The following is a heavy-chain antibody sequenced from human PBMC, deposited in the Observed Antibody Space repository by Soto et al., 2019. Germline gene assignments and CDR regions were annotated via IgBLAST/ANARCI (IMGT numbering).Heavy chain of an antibody. CDR1: GYTFTTYT. Sequence: GASVKVSCKASGYTFTTYTMHWVRQAPGQTVEWMGWINTNNGNTKYSQKIQGRVTITRDTSASTAYMELSSLRSEDTAVYYCARGDPLWHDAFEIWGQGTMVTVSS. V-gene: IGHV1-3*04. D-gene: IGHD2-21*01. CDR3: ARGDPLWHDAFEI. J-gene: IGHJ3*02. CDR2: INTNNGNT.